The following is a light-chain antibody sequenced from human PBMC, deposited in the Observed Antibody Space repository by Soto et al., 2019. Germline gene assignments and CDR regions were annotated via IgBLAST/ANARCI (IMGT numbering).Light chain of an antibody. Sequence: PASVSGSPGQSITISCTGTSSDVGGYAYVSWYQQHPGKAPKVLIYEVTHRPSGVSNRFSGSRSGNTASLTISGLQAEDEADYYCSSYTSSTTYVFGTGTKVTVL. CDR3: SSYTSSTTYV. V-gene: IGLV2-14*01. J-gene: IGLJ1*01. CDR1: SSDVGGYAY. CDR2: EVT.